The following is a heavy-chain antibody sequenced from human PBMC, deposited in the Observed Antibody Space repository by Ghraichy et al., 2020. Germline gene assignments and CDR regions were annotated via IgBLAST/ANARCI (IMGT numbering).Heavy chain of an antibody. V-gene: IGHV4-39*01. J-gene: IGHJ4*02. CDR1: GGSISSSSYY. CDR3: GSAIAVAGTEDY. Sequence: SETLSLTCTVSGGSISSSSYYWGWIRQPPGKGLEWIGSIYYSGSTYYNPSLKSRVTISVDTSKNQFSLKLSSVTAADTAVYYCGSAIAVAGTEDYWGQGTLVTVSS. D-gene: IGHD6-19*01. CDR2: IYYSGST.